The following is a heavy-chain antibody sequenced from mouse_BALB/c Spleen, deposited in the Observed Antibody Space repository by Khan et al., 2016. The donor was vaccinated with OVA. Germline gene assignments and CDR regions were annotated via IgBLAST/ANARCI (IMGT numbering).Heavy chain of an antibody. D-gene: IGHD1-1*01. J-gene: IGHJ2*01. CDR3: TRIDRSDVDD. Sequence: EVQLQQSGPELVRPGASVKISCKASGYSFTGYFMNWVMQSHGKSLEWIGRINPHIGETFYNQRFKDKATLTVADSSPTAHLALRRLPSAASAVSYCTRIDRSDVDDWGQGTTRTVSS. CDR2: INPHIGET. V-gene: IGHV1-20*02. CDR1: GYSFTGYF.